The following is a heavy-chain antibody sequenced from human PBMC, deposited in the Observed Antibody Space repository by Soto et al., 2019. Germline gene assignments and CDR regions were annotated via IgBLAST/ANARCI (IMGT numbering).Heavy chain of an antibody. CDR1: GYTFTGYY. V-gene: IGHV1-2*04. J-gene: IGHJ6*02. CDR3: ARELRYYDFWSGYPYYYYGMDV. Sequence: WASVKVSCKASGYTFTGYYMHWVRQAPGQGLEWMGWINPNSGGTNYAQKFQGWVTMTRDTSISTAYMELSRLRSDDTAVYYCARELRYYDFWSGYPYYYYGMDVWGQGTTVTVSS. CDR2: INPNSGGT. D-gene: IGHD3-3*01.